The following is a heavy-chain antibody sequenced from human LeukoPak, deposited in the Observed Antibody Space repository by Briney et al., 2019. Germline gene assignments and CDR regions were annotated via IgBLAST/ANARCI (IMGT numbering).Heavy chain of an antibody. D-gene: IGHD1-14*01. CDR3: ARQVPKIINQYYMDV. CDR1: GYTFTNSW. CDR2: IYPGDSDT. Sequence: GESLKISCKSSGYTFTNSWIAWVRQMPGKGLEWMGIIYPGDSDTRYGPSFQGQVTFSADKSISTAYLQWSSLKASDTTIYYCARQVPKIINQYYMDVWGKGTTVTVS. V-gene: IGHV5-51*01. J-gene: IGHJ6*03.